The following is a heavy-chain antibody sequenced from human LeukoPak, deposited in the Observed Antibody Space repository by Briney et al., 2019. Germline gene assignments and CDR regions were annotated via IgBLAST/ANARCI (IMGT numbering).Heavy chain of an antibody. D-gene: IGHD6-19*01. Sequence: PGGSLRLSCAASGFTFSSYWMSWARQAPGKGLEWVASIKQDGSVRYYVDSVKGRFTISRDNAKNSLYLQTNSLRAEDTAVYYCAREMWQWRYWGQGTLVTVSS. CDR1: GFTFSSYW. V-gene: IGHV3-7*03. J-gene: IGHJ4*02. CDR3: AREMWQWRY. CDR2: IKQDGSVR.